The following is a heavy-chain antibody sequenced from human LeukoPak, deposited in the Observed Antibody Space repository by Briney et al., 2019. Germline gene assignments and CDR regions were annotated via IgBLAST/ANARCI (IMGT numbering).Heavy chain of an antibody. CDR3: ARRLYYYGSGSNNWFDP. J-gene: IGHJ5*02. CDR2: IYYSGST. D-gene: IGHD3-10*01. Sequence: SETLSLTCTVSGGSISSSSYYRGWIRQPPGKGLEWIGSIYYSGSTYYNPSLKSRVTISVDTSKNQFSLKLSSVTAADTAVYYCARRLYYYGSGSNNWFDPWGQGTLVTVSS. V-gene: IGHV4-39*01. CDR1: GGSISSSSYY.